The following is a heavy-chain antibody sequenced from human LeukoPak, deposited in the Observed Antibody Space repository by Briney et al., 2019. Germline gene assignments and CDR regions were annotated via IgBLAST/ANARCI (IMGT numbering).Heavy chain of an antibody. J-gene: IGHJ5*02. CDR2: IYYSGST. V-gene: IGHV4-61*05. Sequence: SETLSLTCTVSGGSISSSSYHWGWIRQPPGKGLEWIGYIYYSGSTNYNPSLKSRVTISVDRSRNQLSLKLSSVTAADTAVYYCARHAIVATLGGWFDPWGQGTLVTVSS. CDR3: ARHAIVATLGGWFDP. CDR1: GGSISSSSYH. D-gene: IGHD5-12*01.